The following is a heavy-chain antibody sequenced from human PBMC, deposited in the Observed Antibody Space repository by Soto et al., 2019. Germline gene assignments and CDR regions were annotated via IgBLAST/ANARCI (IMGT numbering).Heavy chain of an antibody. V-gene: IGHV3-30*04. Sequence: PGGSLRLSCAASGFSFSHYAMHWVRQPPGKGLEWVALISYDGENQYFTDSVRGRFTISRDNSKTAVYLEMNNLRLDDTATYYCVSPHSESSNAFDLWGQGTL. J-gene: IGHJ5*02. CDR1: GFSFSHYA. D-gene: IGHD3-10*01. CDR2: ISYDGENQ. CDR3: VSPHSESSNAFDL.